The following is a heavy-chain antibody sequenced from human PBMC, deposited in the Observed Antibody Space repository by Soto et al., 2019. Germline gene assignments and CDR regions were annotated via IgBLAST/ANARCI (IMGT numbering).Heavy chain of an antibody. J-gene: IGHJ5*02. CDR1: GYTFTDYY. CDR2: INPNSGGT. Sequence: QVQLVQSGAEVKKPGASVKVSCKASGYTFTDYYIHWVRQAPGQGLEWMGWINPNSGGTNYAQKVQGRVTMTSDTPISTAYMELSRLRSDDTAVYYCARSPPGDSRTNLFDTWGQGTLVTVSS. CDR3: ARSPPGDSRTNLFDT. D-gene: IGHD4-4*01. V-gene: IGHV1-2*02.